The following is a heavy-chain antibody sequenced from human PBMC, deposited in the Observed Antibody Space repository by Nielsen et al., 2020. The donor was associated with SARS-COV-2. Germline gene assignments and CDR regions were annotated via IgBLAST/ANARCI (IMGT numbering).Heavy chain of an antibody. V-gene: IGHV3-7*01. CDR3: ARDGLHVDTAMVTWFYYYGMDV. CDR2: IKQDGSEK. J-gene: IGHJ6*02. D-gene: IGHD5-18*01. CDR1: GFTFSSYA. Sequence: GESLKISCEASGFTFSSYAMHWVRQAPGKGLEWVANIKQDGSEKYYVDSVKGRFTISRDNAKNSLYLQMNSLRAEDTAVYYCARDGLHVDTAMVTWFYYYGMDVWGQGTTVTVSS.